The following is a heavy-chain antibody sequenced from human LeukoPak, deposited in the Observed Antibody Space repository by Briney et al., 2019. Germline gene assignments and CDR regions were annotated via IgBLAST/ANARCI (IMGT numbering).Heavy chain of an antibody. CDR3: VRDKGGRSGAIYYDAFDV. CDR1: GFTFNTYW. Sequence: GGSLRLSCAASGFTFNTYWMIWVRQAPGKGLEWVANIDQGGSTKYYVDSLKGRFTISRDNAKNSLYLQMDSLRAEDTAVYYCVRDKGGRSGAIYYDAFDVWGQGTMVTVSS. D-gene: IGHD1-26*01. V-gene: IGHV3-7*01. J-gene: IGHJ3*01. CDR2: IDQGGSTK.